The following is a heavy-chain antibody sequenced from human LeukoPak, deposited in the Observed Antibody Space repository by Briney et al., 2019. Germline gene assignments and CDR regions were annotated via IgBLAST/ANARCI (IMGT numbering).Heavy chain of an antibody. J-gene: IGHJ4*02. D-gene: IGHD1-26*01. Sequence: ASVKVSCKASGYTFTSYAMHWVRQAPGQRLEWMGGIIPIFGTANYAQKFQGRVTITADESTSTAYMELSSLRSEDTAVYYCARAGDSNFDYWGQGTLVTVSS. CDR2: IIPIFGTA. CDR1: GYTFTSYA. V-gene: IGHV1-69*13. CDR3: ARAGDSNFDY.